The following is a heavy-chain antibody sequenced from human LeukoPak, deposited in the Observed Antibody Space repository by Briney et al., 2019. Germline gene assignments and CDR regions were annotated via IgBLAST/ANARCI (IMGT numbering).Heavy chain of an antibody. D-gene: IGHD2-15*01. Sequence: VASVKVSCKASGYTFTSYDINWVRQATGQGLEWMGWMNPNSGNTGYAQKFQGRVTMTTDTSTSTAYMELRSLRSDDTAVYYCARDGGDYWGQGTLVTVSS. V-gene: IGHV1-8*01. J-gene: IGHJ4*02. CDR2: MNPNSGNT. CDR1: GYTFTSYD. CDR3: ARDGGDY.